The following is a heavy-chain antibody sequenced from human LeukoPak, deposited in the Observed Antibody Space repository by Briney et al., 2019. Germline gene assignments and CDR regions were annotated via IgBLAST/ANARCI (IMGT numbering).Heavy chain of an antibody. CDR2: MNPNSGDT. CDR3: TRSGFGGGVHFDY. D-gene: IGHD3-16*01. V-gene: IGHV1-8*01. CDR1: GYTFTNYD. Sequence: GASVKVSCKASGYTFTNYDINWVRQAAGQGLEWMGWMNPNSGDTGYVEKFQGRVTMTRDTSMNTAYMELSSLRSKDTAVYYCTRSGFGGGVHFDYWGQGTPVTVSS. J-gene: IGHJ4*02.